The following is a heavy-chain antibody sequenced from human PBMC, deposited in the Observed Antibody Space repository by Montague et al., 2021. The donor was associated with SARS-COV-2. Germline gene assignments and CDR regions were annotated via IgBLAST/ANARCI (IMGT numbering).Heavy chain of an antibody. J-gene: IGHJ2*01. CDR3: ARHGPNDYYHSRYFDL. V-gene: IGHV4-39*01. Sequence: LSLTCIVSGGSISSRTYYWGWIRQPPGKGLEWIGSIFYDGRTYYNPSLKSRVTISVDTSKNQFSLNLSSVTAADTAVYYCARHGPNDYYHSRYFDLWGRGTLVTVSS. CDR2: IFYDGRT. CDR1: GGSISSRTYY. D-gene: IGHD3-10*01.